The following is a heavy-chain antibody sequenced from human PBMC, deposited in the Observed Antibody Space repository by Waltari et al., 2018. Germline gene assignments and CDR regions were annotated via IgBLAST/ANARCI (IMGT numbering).Heavy chain of an antibody. CDR1: GGSFSGYY. J-gene: IGHJ3*02. V-gene: IGHV4-34*01. CDR3: ARVKRKRWLRGDAFDI. D-gene: IGHD5-12*01. CDR2: INHSGST. Sequence: QVQLQQWGAGLLKPSETLSLTCAVYGGSFSGYYWRWIRQPPGKGLEWIGEINHSGSTNYNPSLKSRVTISVDTSKNQFSLKLSSVTAADTAVYYCARVKRKRWLRGDAFDIWGQGTMVTVSS.